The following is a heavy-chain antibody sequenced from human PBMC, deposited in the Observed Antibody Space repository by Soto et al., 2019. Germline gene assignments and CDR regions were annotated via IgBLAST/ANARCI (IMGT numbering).Heavy chain of an antibody. J-gene: IGHJ4*02. CDR3: ARGEQLAPYYYFDY. D-gene: IGHD6-6*01. V-gene: IGHV1-2*04. Sequence: GGSVKVSCKASGYTLTSYAMHLVRQAPRQRLEWMGWINPNSGGTNYAQKFQGWVTMTRDTSISTAYMELSRLRSDDTAVYYCARGEQLAPYYYFDYWGQGTLVTVSS. CDR2: INPNSGGT. CDR1: GYTLTSYA.